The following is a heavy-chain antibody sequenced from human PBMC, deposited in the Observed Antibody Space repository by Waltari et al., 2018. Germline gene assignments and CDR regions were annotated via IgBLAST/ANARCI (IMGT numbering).Heavy chain of an antibody. V-gene: IGHV3-23*01. Sequence: EVQLLESGGGLVQPGGSLRLSCAASGFTFSSYAMSWVRQAPGKGLEWVSAISGSGGSTYYADSVKGRFTISRDNSKNTLYLQMNSLRAEDTAVYYCAKVPLDIVVVPAAQRFDPWGQGTLVTVSS. CDR1: GFTFSSYA. CDR2: ISGSGGST. D-gene: IGHD2-2*01. J-gene: IGHJ5*02. CDR3: AKVPLDIVVVPAAQRFDP.